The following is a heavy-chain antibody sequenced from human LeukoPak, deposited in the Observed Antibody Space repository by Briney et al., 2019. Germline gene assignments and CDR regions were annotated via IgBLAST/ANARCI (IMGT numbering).Heavy chain of an antibody. Sequence: ASVTVSCKASGYTFTSYDINWVRQAPGQGLEWMGWMNPNSGNTGYAQKFQGRVTITRNTSISTAYMELSSLRSEDTAVYYCARGRRGYSYGYRYYYYYMDVWGKGTTVTVSS. CDR3: ARGRRGYSYGYRYYYYYMDV. CDR1: GYTFTSYD. J-gene: IGHJ6*03. V-gene: IGHV1-8*03. D-gene: IGHD5-18*01. CDR2: MNPNSGNT.